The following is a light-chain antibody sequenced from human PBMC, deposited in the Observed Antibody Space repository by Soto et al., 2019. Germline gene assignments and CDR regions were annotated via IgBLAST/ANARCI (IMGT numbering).Light chain of an antibody. J-gene: IGKJ4*01. V-gene: IGKV1-16*02. CDR2: DAS. CDR3: QQYHNYPVT. CDR1: QEISNH. Sequence: DIQMTQSPSSLSASVGDRVTITCRASQEISNHLAWFQQKPGKPPKSLIYDASSLQSGVPSKFGGSGSGTDFTLTISSLQPEDFATYYCQQYHNYPVTFGGGTKVEIK.